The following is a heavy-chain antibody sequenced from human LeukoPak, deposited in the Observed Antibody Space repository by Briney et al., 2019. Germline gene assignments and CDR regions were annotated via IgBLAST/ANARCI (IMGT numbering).Heavy chain of an antibody. D-gene: IGHD3-22*01. V-gene: IGHV3-30*02. J-gene: IGHJ4*02. CDR3: ARLLRSYLTYYFDY. CDR2: IRYDGSKK. Sequence: PGGSLRLSCAASGFTFSSYGMHWVRQAPGKGLEWVTSIRYDGSKKYYADSVKGRFTISRDNSKNTLYLQMNSLRAEDTAVYYCARLLRSYLTYYFDYWGQGTLVTVSS. CDR1: GFTFSSYG.